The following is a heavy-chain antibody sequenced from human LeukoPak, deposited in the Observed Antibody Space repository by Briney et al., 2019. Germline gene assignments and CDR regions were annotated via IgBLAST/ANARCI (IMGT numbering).Heavy chain of an antibody. J-gene: IGHJ3*02. Sequence: GGSLRLSCAASGFTFSSYSMNWVRQAPGKGLEWVSSISSSSSYIYYADSVKGRFTISRDNAKNSLYLQMNSLRAEDTAVYYCGRAPGVVGAQDVFDIWGQGTRVTVSS. CDR3: GRAPGVVGAQDVFDI. D-gene: IGHD2-15*01. V-gene: IGHV3-21*01. CDR1: GFTFSSYS. CDR2: ISSSSSYI.